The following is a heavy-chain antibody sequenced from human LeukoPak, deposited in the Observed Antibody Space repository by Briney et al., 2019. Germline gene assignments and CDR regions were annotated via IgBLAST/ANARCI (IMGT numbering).Heavy chain of an antibody. CDR2: IYYSGST. CDR3: ARERGDGYTSIDY. V-gene: IGHV4-59*01. D-gene: IGHD3-10*01. J-gene: IGHJ4*02. Sequence: PSETLSLTCTVSGGPISSYYWSWIRQPPGKGLEWIGYIYYSGSTNYNPSLKSRVTISVDTSKNQFSLKLSSVTAADTAVYYCARERGDGYTSIDYWGQGTLVTVSS. CDR1: GGPISSYY.